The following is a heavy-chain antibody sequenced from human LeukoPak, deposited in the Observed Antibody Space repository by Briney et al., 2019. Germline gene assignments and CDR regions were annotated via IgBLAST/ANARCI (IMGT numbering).Heavy chain of an antibody. Sequence: SETLSLTCTVSGGSISSYYWSWIRQPPGKGLEWIGYIYYSGNTKYNPSLQSRVTISVDTSKNQFSLKLSSVTAADTAVYYCARSGLEIQLWLRGYYFDYWGQGTLVTVSS. D-gene: IGHD5-18*01. V-gene: IGHV4-59*12. CDR1: GGSISSYY. CDR2: IYYSGNT. CDR3: ARSGLEIQLWLRGYYFDY. J-gene: IGHJ4*02.